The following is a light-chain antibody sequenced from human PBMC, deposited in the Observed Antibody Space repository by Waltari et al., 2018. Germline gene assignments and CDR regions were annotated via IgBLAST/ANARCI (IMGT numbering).Light chain of an antibody. J-gene: IGLJ2*01. Sequence: QSVLTQPPSVSGAPGLRVTISCTGSSSNIGAGYDVHWYQHLPGTAPKLLIYGIKNPPSGVPDRFSGSKSGTSASLAITGLQVDDEADYYCQSYDTSLSVVFGGGTKLTVL. CDR2: GIK. V-gene: IGLV1-40*01. CDR1: SSNIGAGYD. CDR3: QSYDTSLSVV.